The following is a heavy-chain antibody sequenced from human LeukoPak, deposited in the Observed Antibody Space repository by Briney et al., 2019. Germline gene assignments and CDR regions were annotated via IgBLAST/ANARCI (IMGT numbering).Heavy chain of an antibody. CDR1: GFTFSNYA. J-gene: IGHJ4*02. D-gene: IGHD2-15*01. CDR3: AGAVVVSSYFDY. Sequence: GGSLRLSCAASGFTFSNYAIHWVRQTPGKGLEWVAVISYDGSIKFYADSVNGRFTISRDNSENTLHLQINSLRAEDTAVYYCAGAVVVSSYFDYWGQGTLVTVSS. CDR2: ISYDGSIK. V-gene: IGHV3-30-3*01.